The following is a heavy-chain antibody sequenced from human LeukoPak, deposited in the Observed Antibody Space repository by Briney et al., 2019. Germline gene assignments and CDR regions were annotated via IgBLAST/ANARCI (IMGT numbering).Heavy chain of an antibody. V-gene: IGHV3-21*01. D-gene: IGHD3-22*01. Sequence: PGGSLRLSCAASGFTFSSYSMNWVRQAPGKGLEWVSSISSSSSYIYYADSVKGRFTISRDNAKNSLYLQMNSLRAEDTAVYYCARGRMDAIVVVITLWGQGTLVTVSS. CDR3: ARGRMDAIVVVITL. CDR2: ISSSSSYI. CDR1: GFTFSSYS. J-gene: IGHJ4*02.